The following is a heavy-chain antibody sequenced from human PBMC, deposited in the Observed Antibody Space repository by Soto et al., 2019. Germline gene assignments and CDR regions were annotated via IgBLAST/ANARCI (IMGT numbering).Heavy chain of an antibody. Sequence: SVKVSCKASGGTFSSYAISWVRQALGQGLELMGWIIPIIGTVNYAQKLQGRVTITADESTSTAYMELSSLRSEDTAVYYCVRDLHFGSGGHGITDYWGQGTVVTVSS. J-gene: IGHJ4*02. D-gene: IGHD2-15*01. CDR1: GGTFSSYA. V-gene: IGHV1-69*13. CDR2: IIPIIGTV. CDR3: VRDLHFGSGGHGITDY.